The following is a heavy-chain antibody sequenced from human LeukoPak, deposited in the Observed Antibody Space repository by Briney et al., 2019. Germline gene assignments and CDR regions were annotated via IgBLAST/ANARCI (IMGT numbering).Heavy chain of an antibody. CDR1: GFTVSSNY. J-gene: IGHJ6*03. D-gene: IGHD3-10*01. CDR2: IYSGGST. CDR3: ASGSGSYRRPYYYRHV. V-gene: IGHV3-53*01. Sequence: PGGSLRLSCAASGFTVSSNYISWVRHAPGEGLEWVSVIYSGGSTYYADSVKCRFTISRANSKNTLYLQMTSLRAEDTAVYYCASGSGSYRRPYYYRHVGATGTGVSVS.